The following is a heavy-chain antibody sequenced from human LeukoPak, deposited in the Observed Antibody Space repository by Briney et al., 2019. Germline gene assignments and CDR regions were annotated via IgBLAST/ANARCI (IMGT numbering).Heavy chain of an antibody. V-gene: IGHV3-21*01. D-gene: IGHD3-9*01. CDR2: IGSSSSYI. Sequence: GGSLRLSCAASGFTFSSYSMNWVRQAPGKGLEWVSSIGSSSSYIYYADSVKGRFTISRDNAKNSLYLQMNSLRAEDTAVYYCSRVPGLITIFDIWGKGKVVTVFS. CDR1: GFTFSSYS. J-gene: IGHJ3*02. CDR3: SRVPGLITIFDI.